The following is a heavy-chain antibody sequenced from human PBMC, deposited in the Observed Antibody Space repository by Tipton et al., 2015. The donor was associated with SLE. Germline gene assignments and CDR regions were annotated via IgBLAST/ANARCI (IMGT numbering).Heavy chain of an antibody. CDR2: VYYSGST. J-gene: IGHJ4*02. V-gene: IGHV4-61*08. CDR3: ARDFWSGYGSFDY. D-gene: IGHD3-3*01. CDR1: GGSISSSDYY. Sequence: TLSLTCTVSGGSISSSDYYWNWIRQPPGKGLEWIGYVYYSGSTNYNPSLKSRVTISVDKSKNQFSLRLSSVTAADTAVYYCARDFWSGYGSFDYWGQGALVTVSS.